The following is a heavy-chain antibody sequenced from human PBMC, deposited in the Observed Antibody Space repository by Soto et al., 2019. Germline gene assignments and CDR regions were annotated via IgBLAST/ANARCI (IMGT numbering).Heavy chain of an antibody. CDR2: ISGSGDST. CDR3: AKSYSSNWYDYFDY. CDR1: GFNISDYE. V-gene: IGHV3-23*01. Sequence: GGSLRLSCVASGFNISDYELHWVRQAPGKGLEWVSAISGSGDSTYYADSVKGRFTISRDTSKNTLYLQMDSLRAEDTALYYCAKSYSSNWYDYFDYWGQGTLVTVSS. J-gene: IGHJ4*02. D-gene: IGHD6-13*01.